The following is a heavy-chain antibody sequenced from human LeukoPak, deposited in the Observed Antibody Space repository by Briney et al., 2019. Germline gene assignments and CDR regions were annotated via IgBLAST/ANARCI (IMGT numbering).Heavy chain of an antibody. Sequence: GGSLRLSCAASGFTFSSYWMSWVRQAPGKGLEWVANIKQDGSEKYYVDSVKGRFTISRDNAKNSLYLQMNSLRAEDTAVYYCARGDHYCSSTSCQFLYYFDYWGQGTLVTVSS. V-gene: IGHV3-7*04. D-gene: IGHD2-2*01. J-gene: IGHJ4*02. CDR2: IKQDGSEK. CDR1: GFTFSSYW. CDR3: ARGDHYCSSTSCQFLYYFDY.